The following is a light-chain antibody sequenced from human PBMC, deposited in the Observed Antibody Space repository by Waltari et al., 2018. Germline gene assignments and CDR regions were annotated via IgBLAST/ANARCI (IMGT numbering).Light chain of an antibody. CDR3: QHYNNWPRT. CDR1: QSVSSN. J-gene: IGKJ1*01. Sequence: ELVMTQSPATLSMSPGERATLSCRASQSVSSNLAWYQYKPGQAPRLLIYGASTRATGIPARFSGSGSGTEFTLTISSLQSEDFAVYYCQHYNNWPRTFGQGTKVEIK. V-gene: IGKV3-15*01. CDR2: GAS.